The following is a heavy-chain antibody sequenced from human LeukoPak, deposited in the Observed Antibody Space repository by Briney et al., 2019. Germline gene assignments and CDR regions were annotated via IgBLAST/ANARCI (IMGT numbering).Heavy chain of an antibody. Sequence: ASVKVSCKASGYTFTTYYIHWVRQAPGQGREWMGMINPSDGATTYAQKFQGRGTMTRDMSTTTVYMDVRTLRSEDTAVGFCSRAQSAGLSGNSRGLFASYHTYYYMDVWGRGTTVTVSS. CDR1: GYTFTTYY. CDR2: INPSDGAT. CDR3: SRAQSAGLSGNSRGLFASYHTYYYMDV. J-gene: IGHJ6*03. D-gene: IGHD4-23*01. V-gene: IGHV1-46*01.